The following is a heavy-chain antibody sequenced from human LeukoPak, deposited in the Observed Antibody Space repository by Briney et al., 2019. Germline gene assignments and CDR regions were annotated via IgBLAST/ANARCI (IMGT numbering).Heavy chain of an antibody. D-gene: IGHD3-3*01. CDR3: ARDRVYDFWSGYYRDAFDI. V-gene: IGHV1-18*01. J-gene: IGHJ3*02. CDR2: ISAYNGNT. Sequence: GASVKVSCKASGYTFTSYGISWVRQAPGQGLEWMGWISAYNGNTNYAQKLQGRVTMTTDTSTSTAYMELRSLRSDDTAVYYCARDRVYDFWSGYYRDAFDIWGQGTMVTVSS. CDR1: GYTFTSYG.